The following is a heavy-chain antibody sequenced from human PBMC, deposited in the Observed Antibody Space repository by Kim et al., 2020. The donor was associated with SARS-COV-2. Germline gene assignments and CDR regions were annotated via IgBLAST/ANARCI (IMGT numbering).Heavy chain of an antibody. J-gene: IGHJ4*02. D-gene: IGHD6-13*01. CDR2: IIPIFGTA. Sequence: SVKVSCKASGGTFSSYAISWVRQAPGQGLEWMGGIIPIFGTANYAQKFQGRVTITADESTSTAYMELSSLRSEDTAVYYCARDHRYSSSWSYYFDYWGQGTLVTVSS. V-gene: IGHV1-69*13. CDR1: GGTFSSYA. CDR3: ARDHRYSSSWSYYFDY.